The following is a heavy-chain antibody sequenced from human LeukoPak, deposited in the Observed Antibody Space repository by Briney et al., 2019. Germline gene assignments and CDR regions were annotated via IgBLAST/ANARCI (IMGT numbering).Heavy chain of an antibody. Sequence: ASVKVSYKASGYTFTGYYMHWVRQAPGQGLEWMGWINPNSGGTNYAQKFQGRVTMTRDTSISTAYMELSRLRSDDTAVYYCARGLCGLYYHWYFDLWGRGTLVTVSS. CDR3: ARGLCGLYYHWYFDL. CDR1: GYTFTGYY. CDR2: INPNSGGT. D-gene: IGHD3-10*01. J-gene: IGHJ2*01. V-gene: IGHV1-2*02.